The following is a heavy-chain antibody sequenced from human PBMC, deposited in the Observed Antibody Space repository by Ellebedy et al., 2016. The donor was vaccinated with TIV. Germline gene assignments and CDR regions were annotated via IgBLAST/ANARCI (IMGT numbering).Heavy chain of an antibody. CDR2: INHSGST. CDR3: ASLLHANVFDI. J-gene: IGHJ3*02. V-gene: IGHV4-34*01. CDR1: GGSFSGYY. Sequence: SETLSLTCAVYGGSFSGYYWSWIRQPPGKGLEWIGEINHSGSTNYNPSLKSRVTISVDTSKNQFSLKLSSVTAADTAVYYCASLLHANVFDIWGQGTMVTVAS.